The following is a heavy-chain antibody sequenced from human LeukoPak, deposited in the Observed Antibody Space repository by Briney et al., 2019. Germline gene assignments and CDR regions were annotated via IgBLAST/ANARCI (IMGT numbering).Heavy chain of an antibody. J-gene: IGHJ4*02. V-gene: IGHV4-30-4*08. Sequence: SETLSLTCTVSGGSISSYYWSWIRQPPGKGLEWIGYIYYSGSTYYNPSLKSRVTISVDTSKNQFSLRLSSVTAADTATYYCARDRGGYYYFDYWGQGTLVTVSS. CDR1: GGSISSYY. CDR2: IYYSGST. D-gene: IGHD1-1*01. CDR3: ARDRGGYYYFDY.